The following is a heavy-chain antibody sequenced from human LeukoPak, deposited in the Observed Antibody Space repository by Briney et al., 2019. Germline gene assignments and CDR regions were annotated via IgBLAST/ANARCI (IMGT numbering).Heavy chain of an antibody. CDR1: GFTFSSYS. Sequence: GGSLRLSCAASGFTFSSYSMNWVRQAPGKGLEWVSAISGSGGSTYYADSVKGRFTISRDNSKNTLYLQMNSLRAEDTAVYYCAKDQNPGIRRDFDYWGQGTLVTVSS. V-gene: IGHV3-23*01. CDR2: ISGSGGST. CDR3: AKDQNPGIRRDFDY. D-gene: IGHD3-10*01. J-gene: IGHJ4*02.